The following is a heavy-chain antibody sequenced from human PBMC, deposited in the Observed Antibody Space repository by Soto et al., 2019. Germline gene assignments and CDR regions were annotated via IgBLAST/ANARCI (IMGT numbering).Heavy chain of an antibody. CDR2: IYHSGST. V-gene: IGHV4-30-2*01. D-gene: IGHD3-22*01. Sequence: QLQLQESGSGLVKPSQTLSLTCAVSGGSISSGGYSWSWIRQPPGKGLEWIGYIYHSGSTYYNPSLKSRVTISVDRSKNQFSLKLRSVTAADTAVYYCAREPWEDYDSSGYYGRFDYWGQGTLVTVSS. J-gene: IGHJ4*02. CDR1: GGSISSGGYS. CDR3: AREPWEDYDSSGYYGRFDY.